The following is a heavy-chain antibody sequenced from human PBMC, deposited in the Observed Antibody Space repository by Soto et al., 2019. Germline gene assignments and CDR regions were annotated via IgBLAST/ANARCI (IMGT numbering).Heavy chain of an antibody. J-gene: IGHJ4*02. CDR2: ISYDGSNK. V-gene: IGHV3-30*03. D-gene: IGHD2-2*01. Sequence: GASLRLSSAASGFTFSSYVMHRVRQAPGQGLEWVAVISYDGSNKYYADSVKGRFTISRDNSKNTLYLQMNSLRAEDTAVYYCARPPSGIPYCSSNNCHGPFDYWGQGT. CDR3: ARPPSGIPYCSSNNCHGPFDY. CDR1: GFTFSSYV.